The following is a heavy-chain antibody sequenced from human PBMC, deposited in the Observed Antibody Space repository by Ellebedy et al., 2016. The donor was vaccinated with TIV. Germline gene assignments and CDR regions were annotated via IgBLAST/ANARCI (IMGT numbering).Heavy chain of an antibody. D-gene: IGHD1-26*01. CDR1: GGSFSTYF. Sequence: SETLSLTXAVYGGSFSTYFWTWIRQPPGKGLEWIGEINHSGSTNYNPSLKSRVTISVHTSKNQFSLKLSSVTAADTAVYYCARGRGGSYSIPFDYWGQGTLVTVSS. V-gene: IGHV4-34*01. J-gene: IGHJ4*02. CDR2: INHSGST. CDR3: ARGRGGSYSIPFDY.